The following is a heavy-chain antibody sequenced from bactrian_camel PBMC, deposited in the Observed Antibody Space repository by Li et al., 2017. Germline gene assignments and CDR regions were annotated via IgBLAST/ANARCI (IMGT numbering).Heavy chain of an antibody. V-gene: IGHV3-2*01. D-gene: IGHD5*01. Sequence: HVQLVESGGGSVQSGGSLRLSCAAPLLNFSRYYMYWVRQAPGKGLEWVASIYIGDSDTYYADSVKGRFTISRDNAENMVYLQMNSLKPEDTAVYYCATRTWGEGYMDYWGQGTQVTVS. CDR1: LLNFSRYY. CDR3: ATRTWGEGYMDY. J-gene: IGHJ4*01. CDR2: IYIGDSDT.